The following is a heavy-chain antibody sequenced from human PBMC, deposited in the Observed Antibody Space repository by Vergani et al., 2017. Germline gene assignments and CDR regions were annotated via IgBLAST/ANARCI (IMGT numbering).Heavy chain of an antibody. CDR1: GYTFSDYY. V-gene: IGHV1-2*02. D-gene: IGHD2-2*01. CDR3: ARDXARDQLLRWGMDV. CDR2: MNPDDGDT. J-gene: IGHJ6*02. Sequence: QVQLVQSGAELKKPGASVWVSCKASGYTFSDYYIHWVRQAPGQGPEWLGWMNPDDGDTIYAEKVKGRVTMTRVTSLSTGYMDLTRLTSDDTAVYYWARDXARDQLLRWGMDVWVQGTTVTVSS.